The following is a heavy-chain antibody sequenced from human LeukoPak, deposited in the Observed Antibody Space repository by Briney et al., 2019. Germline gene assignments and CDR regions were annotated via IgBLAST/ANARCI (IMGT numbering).Heavy chain of an antibody. J-gene: IGHJ4*02. CDR2: ISYDGSNK. CDR3: AKENILTFGGVIDPGYDS. Sequence: GGSPRLSCAASGFTFSTYGMHWVRQAPGKGLEWVAFISYDGSNKHYRDSVKGRFTISRDNSKNTLYLQMNSLRAEDTALYYCAKENILTFGGVIDPGYDSWGQGTLVTVSS. D-gene: IGHD3-16*02. V-gene: IGHV3-30*18. CDR1: GFTFSTYG.